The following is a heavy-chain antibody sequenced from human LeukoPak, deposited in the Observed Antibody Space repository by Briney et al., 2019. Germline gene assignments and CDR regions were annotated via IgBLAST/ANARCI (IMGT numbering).Heavy chain of an antibody. J-gene: IGHJ4*02. V-gene: IGHV3-23*01. D-gene: IGHD1-20*01. Sequence: PGETLRLSCAASGFTFSSYGMTWVRQAPGKGLEWVSGISGSGDNTWYADSVKGRFTISRDNSKKTLDLQMHSLKTEDTAVYYCTTDLDNWSTVDCWGQGTLVTVPS. CDR3: TTDLDNWSTVDC. CDR1: GFTFSSYG. CDR2: ISGSGDNT.